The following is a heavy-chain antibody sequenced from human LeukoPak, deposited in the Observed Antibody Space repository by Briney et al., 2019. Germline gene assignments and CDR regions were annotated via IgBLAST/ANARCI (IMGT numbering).Heavy chain of an antibody. Sequence: SETLPLTCTVSGGSISSSSYYWGWIRQPPGKGLEWIGSIYYSGSTYYNPSLKSRVTISVDTSKNQFSLKLSSVTAADTAVYYCARHPNYFDYWGQGTLVTVSS. CDR3: ARHPNYFDY. V-gene: IGHV4-39*01. CDR1: GGSISSSSYY. CDR2: IYYSGST. J-gene: IGHJ4*02.